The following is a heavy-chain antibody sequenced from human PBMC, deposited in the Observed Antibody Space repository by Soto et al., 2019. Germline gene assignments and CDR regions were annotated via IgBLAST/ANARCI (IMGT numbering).Heavy chain of an antibody. CDR2: VFWDNDK. V-gene: IGHV2-5*02. J-gene: IGHJ4*02. Sequence: SGPTLVNPTQTLTLTCTLSGFSLSSSGVGVGWIRQPPGKALEWLTLVFWDNDKRYNPSLKSRLTITKDTSKNQVVLTMTNMGPVDTATYYCARLYYYDSSGYLRPFDYWGQGALVTVSS. CDR1: GFSLSSSGVG. D-gene: IGHD3-22*01. CDR3: ARLYYYDSSGYLRPFDY.